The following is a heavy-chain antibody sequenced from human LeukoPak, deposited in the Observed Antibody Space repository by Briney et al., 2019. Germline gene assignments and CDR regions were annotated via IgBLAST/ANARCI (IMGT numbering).Heavy chain of an antibody. CDR1: GFTFSSYS. CDR3: ARALSSGSHFAYYFDY. Sequence: PGGSLRLSCAASGFTFSSYSMNWVRQAPGKGLEWVSSISSSSSYIYYADSVKGRFTISRDNAKNSLYLQMNSLRAEDTAVYYCARALSSGSHFAYYFDYWGQGTLVTVSS. D-gene: IGHD1-26*01. CDR2: ISSSSSYI. J-gene: IGHJ4*02. V-gene: IGHV3-21*01.